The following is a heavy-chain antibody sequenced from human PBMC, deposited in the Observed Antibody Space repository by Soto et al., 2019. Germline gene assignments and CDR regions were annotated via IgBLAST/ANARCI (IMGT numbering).Heavy chain of an antibody. Sequence: GGSLRLSCAASGFTFDDYAMHWVRQAPGKGLEWVSGISWNGGSIGYADSVRGRFTISRDNAENSLYLQMNSLKPEDTALYYCAKDSGYEDYYYYYYMDVWGKGTTVTVSS. CDR3: AKDSGYEDYYYYYYMDV. CDR1: GFTFDDYA. CDR2: ISWNGGSI. V-gene: IGHV3-9*01. D-gene: IGHD5-12*01. J-gene: IGHJ6*03.